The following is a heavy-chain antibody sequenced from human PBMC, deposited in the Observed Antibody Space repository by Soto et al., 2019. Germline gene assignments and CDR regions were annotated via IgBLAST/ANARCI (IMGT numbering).Heavy chain of an antibody. CDR3: ARVRIAAAEEVLDY. J-gene: IGHJ4*02. Sequence: NPSETLSLTCTVSGGSISSYYWSWIRQPPGKGLEWIGYIYYSGSTNYNPSLKSRVTISVDTSKNQFSLKLSSVTAADTAVYYCARVRIAAAEEVLDYWGQGTLVTVSS. CDR2: IYYSGST. D-gene: IGHD6-13*01. V-gene: IGHV4-59*01. CDR1: GGSISSYY.